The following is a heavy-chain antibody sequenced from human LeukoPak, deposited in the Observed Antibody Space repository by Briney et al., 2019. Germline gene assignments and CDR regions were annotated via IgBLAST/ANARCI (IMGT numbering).Heavy chain of an antibody. V-gene: IGHV4-59*08. CDR3: ARALTIFGVVHLDY. CDR1: GGSISSYY. D-gene: IGHD3-3*01. J-gene: IGHJ4*02. CDR2: IYYSGST. Sequence: SETLSLTCTVSGGSISSYYWSWIRQPPGKGLEWIGYIYYSGSTNYNPSLKSRVTISVDTSKNQFSLKLSSVTAADTAVYYCARALTIFGVVHLDYWGQGTLVTVSS.